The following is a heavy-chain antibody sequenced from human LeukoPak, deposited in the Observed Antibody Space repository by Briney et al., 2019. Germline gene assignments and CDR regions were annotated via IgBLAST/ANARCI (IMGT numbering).Heavy chain of an antibody. CDR3: ARVHDYVWGSYRLSGDFDY. J-gene: IGHJ4*02. V-gene: IGHV3-23*01. CDR2: ISGSGGST. D-gene: IGHD3-16*02. Sequence: GGSLRLSCAASGFTFSSYAMSWVRQAPGKGLEWVSSISGSGGSTYYADYVKGRFTISRDNSKNTLDLQMNSLRAEDTAVYYCARVHDYVWGSYRLSGDFDYWGQGTLVTVSS. CDR1: GFTFSSYA.